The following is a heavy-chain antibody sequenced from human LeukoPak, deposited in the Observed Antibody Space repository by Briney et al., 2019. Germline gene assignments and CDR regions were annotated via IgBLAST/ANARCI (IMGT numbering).Heavy chain of an antibody. CDR1: GFTFSSYW. V-gene: IGHV3-7*03. J-gene: IGHJ4*02. Sequence: GGSLRLSCVISGFTFSSYWVTWVRQAPGKGLEWVANIKQDGSETYYVDSVEGRFTISRDNAKDSVFLQMNSLRAEDTAVYYCARGDRVGVTTGHFDYWGQGTLVTVSS. CDR2: IKQDGSET. CDR3: ARGDRVGVTTGHFDY. D-gene: IGHD1-26*01.